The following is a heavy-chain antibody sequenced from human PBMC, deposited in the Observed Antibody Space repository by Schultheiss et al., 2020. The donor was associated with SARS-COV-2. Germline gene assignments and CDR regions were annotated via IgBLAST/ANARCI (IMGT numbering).Heavy chain of an antibody. CDR2: INSDGSST. CDR3: ARAYGIAAAAWGNWFDP. Sequence: GGSLRLSCAASGFTFSSYWMHWVRQAPGKGLVWVSRINSDGSSTSYADSVKGRFTISRDNAKNTLYLQMNSLRAEDTAVYYCARAYGIAAAAWGNWFDPWGQGTLVTVSS. D-gene: IGHD6-13*01. CDR1: GFTFSSYW. V-gene: IGHV3-74*01. J-gene: IGHJ5*02.